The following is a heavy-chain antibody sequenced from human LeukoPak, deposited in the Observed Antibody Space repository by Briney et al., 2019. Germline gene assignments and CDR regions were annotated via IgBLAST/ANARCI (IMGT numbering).Heavy chain of an antibody. J-gene: IGHJ4*02. CDR2: INPSGGST. D-gene: IGHD3-10*01. V-gene: IGHV1-46*03. CDR3: ASSYGSGSYRSLFDY. Sequence: ASVKVSCKASGYTFTSYYMHWVRQAPGQGLEWTGIINPSGGSTSYAQKFQGRVAMTRDTSTSTVYMELSSLRSEDTAVYYCASSYGSGSYRSLFDYWGQGTLVTVSS. CDR1: GYTFTSYY.